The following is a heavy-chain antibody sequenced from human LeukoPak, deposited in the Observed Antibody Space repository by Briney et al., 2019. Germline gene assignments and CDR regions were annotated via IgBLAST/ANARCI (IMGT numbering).Heavy chain of an antibody. CDR2: INHSGST. CDR3: ARSLAAAGKSFDY. D-gene: IGHD6-13*01. CDR1: GGSFSGYY. J-gene: IGHJ4*02. Sequence: PSETLSLTCAVYGGSFSGYYWSWIRQPPGKGLEWIGEINHSGSTNYNPSLKSRVTISVDTSKHQFSLKLSSVTAADTAVYYCARSLAAAGKSFDYWGQGTLVTVSS. V-gene: IGHV4-34*01.